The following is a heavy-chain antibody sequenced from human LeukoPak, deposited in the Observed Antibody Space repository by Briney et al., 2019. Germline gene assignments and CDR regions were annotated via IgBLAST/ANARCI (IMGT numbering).Heavy chain of an antibody. CDR3: ARARNSSGYYYAGDY. CDR2: INHSGST. J-gene: IGHJ4*02. V-gene: IGHV4-34*01. CDR1: GGSFSGYY. Sequence: SETLSLTCAVYGGSFSGYYWSWIRQPPGKGLEWIGEINHSGSTNYNPSLKSRVTISVDTSKNQFSLKLSSVTAADTAVYYCARARNSSGYYYAGDYWGQGTLVTVPS. D-gene: IGHD3-22*01.